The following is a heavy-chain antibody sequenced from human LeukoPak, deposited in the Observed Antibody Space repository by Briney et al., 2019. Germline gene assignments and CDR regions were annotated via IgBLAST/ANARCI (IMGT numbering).Heavy chain of an antibody. Sequence: GASVKVSCKASGGTFSNYAFSWVRQAPGQGLEWMGGIIPIFRTTNYADRFQGRVTITTDESTNTAYLDLSSLRSEDTAVYYCAKNDGSATMGFDSWGQGTLVSVCS. D-gene: IGHD1-26*01. CDR3: AKNDGSATMGFDS. J-gene: IGHJ5*01. V-gene: IGHV1-69*05. CDR1: GGTFSNYA. CDR2: IIPIFRTT.